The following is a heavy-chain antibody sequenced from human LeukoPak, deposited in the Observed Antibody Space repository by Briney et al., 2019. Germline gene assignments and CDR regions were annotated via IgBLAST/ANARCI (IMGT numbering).Heavy chain of an antibody. J-gene: IGHJ4*02. CDR3: ARVGVDYSGNIIKYFFDY. D-gene: IGHD4-23*01. Sequence: AETLSLTCTVSGGSISSYQWSWIRQPPGKGLEWIGNIYYSGSANYNPSLESRVIISVDTSKNQFSLKLSPVTAADTAVYYCARVGVDYSGNIIKYFFDYWGQGTLATVSS. V-gene: IGHV4-59*01. CDR1: GGSISSYQ. CDR2: IYYSGSA.